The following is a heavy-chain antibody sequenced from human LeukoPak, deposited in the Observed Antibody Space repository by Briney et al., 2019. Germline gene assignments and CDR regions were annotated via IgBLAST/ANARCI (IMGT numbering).Heavy chain of an antibody. CDR1: GGSISSGGYS. J-gene: IGHJ5*02. CDR2: IYHSGST. Sequence: SETLSLTCAVSGGSISSGGYSWSWIRQPPGKGLEWIGYIYHSGSTYYNPSLKSRVTISVDTSKNQFSLNLTSVTAADTAVYYCARQNPLNWFDPWGQGTLVTVSS. CDR3: ARQNPLNWFDP. V-gene: IGHV4-30-2*03.